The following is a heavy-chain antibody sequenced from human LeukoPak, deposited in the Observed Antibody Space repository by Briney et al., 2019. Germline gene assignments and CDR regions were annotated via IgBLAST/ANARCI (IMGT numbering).Heavy chain of an antibody. J-gene: IGHJ3*02. CDR3: ARRSPGERAFDI. Sequence: SETLSLTCTVSGGSISSYYWSWIRQPPGKGLEWIGYIYYSGSTNYNPSLKSRVTISVDTSKNQFSLKLSSVTAADTAVYYCARRSPGERAFDIWGQGTMVTVSS. CDR1: GGSISSYY. V-gene: IGHV4-59*08. D-gene: IGHD7-27*01. CDR2: IYYSGST.